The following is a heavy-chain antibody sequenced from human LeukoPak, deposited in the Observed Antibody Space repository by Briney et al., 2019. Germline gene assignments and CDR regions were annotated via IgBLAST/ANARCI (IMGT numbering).Heavy chain of an antibody. D-gene: IGHD5-24*01. CDR3: ATYGRDGYRGFY. J-gene: IGHJ4*02. CDR1: GFTFNKYS. CDR2: IDGSSATI. Sequence: GGSLRLSCAASGFTFNKYSMSWVRQAPGKGLEWTTYIDGSSATIYYADSVKGRFTTSRDNTKNSVYLHMNSLRAEDTAVYYCATYGRDGYRGFYWGQGTLVTVSS. V-gene: IGHV3-48*04.